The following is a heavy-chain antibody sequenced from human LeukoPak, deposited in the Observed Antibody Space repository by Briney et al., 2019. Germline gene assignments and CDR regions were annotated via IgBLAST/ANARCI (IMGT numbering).Heavy chain of an antibody. CDR1: GYTFTGYY. CDR2: INPNTGGT. Sequence: ASVKVSCKASGYTFTGYYMYWVRQAPGQGLEWMGWINPNTGGTNYAQKFQGRVTMTGDTPISTVYMELSRLTPDDAAVYYCARDRGGYFHDAFDIWGQGTMVTVSS. V-gene: IGHV1-2*02. D-gene: IGHD1-26*01. CDR3: ARDRGGYFHDAFDI. J-gene: IGHJ3*02.